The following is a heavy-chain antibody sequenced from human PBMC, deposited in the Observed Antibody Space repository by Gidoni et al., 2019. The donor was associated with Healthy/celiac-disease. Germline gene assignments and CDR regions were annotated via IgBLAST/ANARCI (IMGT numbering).Heavy chain of an antibody. CDR2: ISWNSGSI. D-gene: IGHD6-19*01. CDR3: AKDLYSSGWYVSFDY. V-gene: IGHV3-9*01. Sequence: EVQLVESGGGLVQPGRSLRLSCAASGFTFDDYAMHWVRQAPGKGLEWVSGISWNSGSIGYADSVKGRFTISRDNAKNSLYLQMNSLRAEDTALYYCAKDLYSSGWYVSFDYWGQGTLVTVSS. CDR1: GFTFDDYA. J-gene: IGHJ4*02.